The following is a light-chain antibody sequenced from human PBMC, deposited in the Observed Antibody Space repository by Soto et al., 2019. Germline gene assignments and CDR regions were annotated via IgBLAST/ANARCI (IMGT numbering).Light chain of an antibody. CDR2: AAS. J-gene: IGKJ4*01. Sequence: DIQMTQSPSSLSASVGDRVTITCRASQSISTHLTWYQQKPGKAPNLLIYAASSLQSGVPSRFSGSGSGTDFTLTISSLQPEDFATYFCQHTDISPAGFGGGTKVDI. CDR3: QHTDISPAG. V-gene: IGKV1-39*01. CDR1: QSISTH.